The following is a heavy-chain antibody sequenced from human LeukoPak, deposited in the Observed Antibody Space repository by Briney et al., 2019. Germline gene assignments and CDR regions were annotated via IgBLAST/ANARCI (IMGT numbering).Heavy chain of an antibody. D-gene: IGHD5-24*01. CDR3: ARESRREGYRFDY. CDR1: DGSISNYY. Sequence: SETLSLTCTVSDGSISNYYWSWIRKPPGKGLERIGYVHYTGNTNYNPSLKSRLTISVDTSKNQFSLKLSSVTAADTAVYYCARESRREGYRFDYWGQGTLVTVSS. CDR2: VHYTGNT. V-gene: IGHV4-59*01. J-gene: IGHJ4*02.